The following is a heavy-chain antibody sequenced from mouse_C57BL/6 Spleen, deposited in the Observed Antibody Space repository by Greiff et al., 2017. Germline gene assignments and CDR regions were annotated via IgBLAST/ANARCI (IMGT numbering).Heavy chain of an antibody. J-gene: IGHJ3*01. Sequence: QVQLQQSGPELVKPGASVKLSCKASGYTFTSYDINWVKQRPGQGLEWIGWIYPRDGSTKYNEKFKGKATLTVDTSSSTAYMELHSLTSEDSAVYFCARDSPDYYGSSPAWFAYWGQGTLVTVSA. CDR2: IYPRDGST. D-gene: IGHD1-1*01. CDR3: ARDSPDYYGSSPAWFAY. CDR1: GYTFTSYD. V-gene: IGHV1-85*01.